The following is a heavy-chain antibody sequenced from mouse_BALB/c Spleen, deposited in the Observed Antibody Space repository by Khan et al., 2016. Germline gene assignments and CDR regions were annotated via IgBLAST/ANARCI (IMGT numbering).Heavy chain of an antibody. V-gene: IGHV5-9-3*01. CDR3: GRVSTRITTMNY. D-gene: IGHD2-4*01. Sequence: EVELVESGGGLVKPGGSLKLSCAASGFTFSSYAMSWVRQTPEKRLECVATISSGGSFTYYPDSVKGRFTISRDNAKTPLYLQMSSLKSEDTAMYYCGRVSTRITTMNYWGQGTTGTGTS. CDR1: GFTFSSYA. CDR2: ISSGGSFT. J-gene: IGHJ4*01.